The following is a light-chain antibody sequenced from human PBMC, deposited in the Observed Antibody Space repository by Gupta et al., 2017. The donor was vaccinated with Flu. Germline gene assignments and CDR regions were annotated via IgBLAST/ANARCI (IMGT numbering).Light chain of an antibody. Sequence: QSALTQPASVSGSPGQSITICCTGTSSDVGGYNYVSWYQKHPGNAPKLIIYEVSNRPSGVSNRFSGSKSGNPASLTISGLQAEDEDDYYCSSYTSSSTWVFGGGTKLTVL. CDR3: SSYTSSSTWV. CDR2: EVS. CDR1: SSDVGGYNY. V-gene: IGLV2-14*01. J-gene: IGLJ3*02.